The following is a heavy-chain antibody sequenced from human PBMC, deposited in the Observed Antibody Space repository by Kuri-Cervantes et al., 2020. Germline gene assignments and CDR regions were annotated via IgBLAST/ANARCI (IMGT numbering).Heavy chain of an antibody. CDR1: GYTFTSYG. J-gene: IGHJ5*02. Sequence: ASVKVSCKASGYTFTSYGISWVRQAPGQGLEWMGWISACNGNTNYAQKLQGRVTMTTDTSTSTAYMELRSLRSDDTAVYYCARAPYCSGGSCYYNWFDPWGQGTLVTVSS. CDR2: ISACNGNT. CDR3: ARAPYCSGGSCYYNWFDP. V-gene: IGHV1-18*01. D-gene: IGHD2-15*01.